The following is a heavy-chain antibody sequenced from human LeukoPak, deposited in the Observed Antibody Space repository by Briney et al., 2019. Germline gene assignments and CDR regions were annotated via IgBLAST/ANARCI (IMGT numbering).Heavy chain of an antibody. V-gene: IGHV3-48*04. J-gene: IGHJ4*02. CDR2: ISSSGSTI. D-gene: IGHD3-22*01. CDR3: ARGWEYYYDSPLGY. CDR1: GFTFSSYW. Sequence: GGSLRLSCAASGFTFSSYWMSWVRQAPGKGLEWVSYISSSGSTIYYADSVKGRFTISRDNAKNSLYLQMNSLRAEDTAVYYCARGWEYYYDSPLGYWGQGTLVTVSS.